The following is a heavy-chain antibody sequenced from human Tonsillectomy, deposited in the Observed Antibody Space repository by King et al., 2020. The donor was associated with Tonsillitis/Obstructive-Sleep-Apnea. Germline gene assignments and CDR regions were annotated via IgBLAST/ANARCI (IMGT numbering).Heavy chain of an antibody. CDR3: GTNNGDFYYYMDV. J-gene: IGHJ6*03. CDR2: INHSGNT. CDR1: GGPFRGYY. Sequence: VQLQQWGAGLLKPSETLSLTCALYGGPFRGYYWSLIRQPPGKGLEWIGEINHSGNTDYNPSLQSRVTITVDTSKNQFSLKLTSVTAADTAVYFCGTNNGDFYYYMDVWGKGTTVTVSS. V-gene: IGHV4-34*01. D-gene: IGHD2-8*01.